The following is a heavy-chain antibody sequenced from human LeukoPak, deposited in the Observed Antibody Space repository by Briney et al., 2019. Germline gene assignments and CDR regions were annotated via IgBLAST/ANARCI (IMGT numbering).Heavy chain of an antibody. CDR3: ARSLRVRGVPDYMDV. J-gene: IGHJ6*03. Sequence: GTLSLTCAVSGGSISSSNWWSWVRQPPGKGLEWVSVIYKSAITYYADTVRGRFTISRDNSKNTLYLQMNSLRAEDTAVYYCARSLRVRGVPDYMDVWGKGTTVTISS. CDR1: GGSISSSNW. CDR2: IYKSAIT. V-gene: IGHV3-53*01. D-gene: IGHD3-10*01.